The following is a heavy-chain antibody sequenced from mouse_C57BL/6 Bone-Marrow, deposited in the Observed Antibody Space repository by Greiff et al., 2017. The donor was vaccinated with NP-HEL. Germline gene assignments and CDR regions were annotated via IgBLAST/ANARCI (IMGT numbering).Heavy chain of an antibody. CDR3: TRNYGSSFAY. CDR1: DYTFTDYE. V-gene: IGHV1-15*01. CDR2: IDPETGGT. Sequence: VQLQQSGAELVRPGASVTLSCKASDYTFTDYEMHWVKQTPVHGLEWIGAIDPETGGTAYNQKFKGKAILTADKSSSTAYMELRSLTSEDSAVYYCTRNYGSSFAYWGQGTLVTVSA. D-gene: IGHD1-1*01. J-gene: IGHJ3*01.